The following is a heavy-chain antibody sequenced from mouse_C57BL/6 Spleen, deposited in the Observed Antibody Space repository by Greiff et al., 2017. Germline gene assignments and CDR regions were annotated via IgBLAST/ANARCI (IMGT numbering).Heavy chain of an antibody. V-gene: IGHV1-61*01. CDR1: GYTFTSYW. J-gene: IGHJ4*01. CDR2: IYPSDSET. D-gene: IGHD4-1*01. Sequence: QVQLQQPGAELVRPGSSVKLSCKASGYTFTSYWMDWVKQRPGQGLEWIGNIYPSDSETHYNQKFKDKATLTVDKSSSTAYMQLRSLTSEDSAVYYCARRNWEGYAMDYWGQGTSVTVSS. CDR3: ARRNWEGYAMDY.